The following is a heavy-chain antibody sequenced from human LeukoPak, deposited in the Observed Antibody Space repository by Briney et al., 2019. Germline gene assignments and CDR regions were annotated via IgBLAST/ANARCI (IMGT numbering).Heavy chain of an antibody. CDR2: INPNSGGT. D-gene: IGHD3-10*01. CDR1: GYTFTSYG. J-gene: IGHJ5*02. Sequence: ASVKVSCKASGYTFTSYGISWVRQAPGQGLEWMGWINPNSGGTNYAQKFQGRVTMTRDTSISTAYMELSRLRSDDTAVYYCARDDYGSGSFFDPWGQGTLVTVSS. CDR3: ARDDYGSGSFFDP. V-gene: IGHV1-2*02.